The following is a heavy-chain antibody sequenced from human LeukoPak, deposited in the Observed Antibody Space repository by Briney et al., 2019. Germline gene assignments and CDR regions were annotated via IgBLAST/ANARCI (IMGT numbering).Heavy chain of an antibody. CDR1: GYSFTTYW. D-gene: IGHD3-22*01. V-gene: IGHV5-51*01. CDR2: IYPGDSDT. J-gene: IGHJ4*02. Sequence: GESLKISCKASGYSFTTYWIAWVRQMPGKGLEWMGVIYPGDSDTRYSPSFQGQVTISADKSISTAYLQWSSLKASDTAMYYCARRSDSSGHLLDYWGQGTLVTVSS. CDR3: ARRSDSSGHLLDY.